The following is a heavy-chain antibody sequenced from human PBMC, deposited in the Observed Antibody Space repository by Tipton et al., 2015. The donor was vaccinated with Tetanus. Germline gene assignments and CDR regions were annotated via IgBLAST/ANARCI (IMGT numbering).Heavy chain of an antibody. J-gene: IGHJ4*02. CDR3: ARDQARGARGWNYFDY. CDR1: GAPVTSGRHH. D-gene: IGHD1-26*01. CDR2: VSDSGST. Sequence: TLSLTCSVSGAPVTSGRHHWSWIRQAPGRGLEWIGFVSDSGSTNYNPSVRGRVTISLDTSKNQFSLELSSVTAADTAVYYCARDQARGARGWNYFDYWGQGTLVTVSS. V-gene: IGHV4-61*01.